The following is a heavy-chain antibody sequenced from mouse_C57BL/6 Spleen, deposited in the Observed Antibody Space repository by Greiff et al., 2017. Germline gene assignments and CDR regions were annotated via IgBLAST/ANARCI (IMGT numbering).Heavy chain of an antibody. CDR1: GFTFSSYA. Sequence: EVKLMESGGGLVKPGGSLKLSCAASGFTFSSYAMSWVRQTPEKRLEWVATISDGGSYTYYPDNVKGRFTISRDNAKNNLYLQMSQLKSEDTAMYYCARDITGRFAYWGQGTLVTVSA. J-gene: IGHJ3*01. CDR3: ARDITGRFAY. CDR2: ISDGGSYT. V-gene: IGHV5-4*01. D-gene: IGHD1-1*01.